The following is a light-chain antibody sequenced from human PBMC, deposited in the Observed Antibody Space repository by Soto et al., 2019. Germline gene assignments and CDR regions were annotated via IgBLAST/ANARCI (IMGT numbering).Light chain of an antibody. J-gene: IGKJ1*01. CDR2: DAS. V-gene: IGKV3-11*01. Sequence: EIVLTQSPATLSLSPGERATLSCRASQSVSTYLAWFQQLPGQAPRLLIYDASNRATGIPARFSGSGSGTEFTLTISSLQPDDFATYYCQQYNSYSGTFGQGTKVEIK. CDR3: QQYNSYSGT. CDR1: QSVSTY.